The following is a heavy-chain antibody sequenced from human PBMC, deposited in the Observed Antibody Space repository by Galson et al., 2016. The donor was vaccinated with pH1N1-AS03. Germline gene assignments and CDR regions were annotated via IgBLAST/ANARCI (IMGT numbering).Heavy chain of an antibody. D-gene: IGHD2-21*02. CDR1: EFSLPTSGVG. V-gene: IGHV2-5*02. CDR3: SHCLSQVEGTVRFDP. Sequence: PALVKPPQTLTLTCTFSEFSLPTSGVGVAWIRQPPGKALEWLALIYWDDDKRYSPSLKNRLTITKDSFRNKVVLSMTNMGPVDTAIYYCSHCLSQVEGTVRFDPWGQGNLVTVSS. CDR2: IYWDDDK. J-gene: IGHJ5*02.